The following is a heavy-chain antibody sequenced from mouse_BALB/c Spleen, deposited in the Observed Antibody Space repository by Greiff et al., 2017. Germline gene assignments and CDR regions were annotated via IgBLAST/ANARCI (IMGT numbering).Heavy chain of an antibody. J-gene: IGHJ2*01. CDR3: ARDSGYDIDY. V-gene: IGHV5-9-4*01. CDR2: ISSGGSYT. CDR1: GFTFSSYA. Sequence: DVQLVESGGGLVKPGGSLKLSCAASGFTFSSYAMSWVRQSPEKRLEWVAEISSGGSYTYYPDTVTGRFTISRDNAKNTLYLEMSSLRSEDTAMYYCARDSGYDIDYWGQGTTLTVSS. D-gene: IGHD2-2*01.